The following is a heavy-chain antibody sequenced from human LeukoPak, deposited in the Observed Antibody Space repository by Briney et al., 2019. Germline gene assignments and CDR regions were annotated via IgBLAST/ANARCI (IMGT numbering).Heavy chain of an antibody. CDR3: ARESGVAVAGTGFDY. CDR1: GFTFSSYW. J-gene: IGHJ4*02. D-gene: IGHD6-19*01. V-gene: IGHV3-7*01. Sequence: GGSLRLSCAASGFTFSSYWMSWVRQAPGKGLEGVANIKLDGSEKYYVDSVKGRFTISRDNAKKSLYLQMKSLRAEDTAVYYCARESGVAVAGTGFDYWGQGTLVTVSS. CDR2: IKLDGSEK.